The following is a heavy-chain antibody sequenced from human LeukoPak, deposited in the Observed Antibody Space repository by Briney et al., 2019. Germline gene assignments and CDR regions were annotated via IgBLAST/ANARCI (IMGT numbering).Heavy chain of an antibody. CDR3: AKGSGPYGYNLFDP. J-gene: IGHJ5*02. V-gene: IGHV3-23*01. Sequence: GGSLRLSCAASGFTFSNYAMSWVRQAPGTGLEWVSGISGSGGVTYYAGSVKGRLTISRDNSKNTLYLQMNSLRAEDTAVYYCAKGSGPYGYNLFDPWGQGTLVTVSS. CDR1: GFTFSNYA. D-gene: IGHD3-10*01. CDR2: ISGSGGVT.